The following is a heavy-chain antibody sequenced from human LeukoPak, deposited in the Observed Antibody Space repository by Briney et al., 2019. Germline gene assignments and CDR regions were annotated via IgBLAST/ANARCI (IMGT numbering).Heavy chain of an antibody. CDR1: GYSISSGYY. J-gene: IGHJ4*02. D-gene: IGHD2-15*01. V-gene: IGHV4-38-2*02. CDR3: ARDNIVVVAATKAYYFDY. Sequence: PSETLSLTCTVSGYSISSGYYWGWIRQPPGKGLEWIGSIYHSGSTYYNPSLKSRVTISVDTSKNQFSLKLSSVAAADTAVYYCARDNIVVVAATKAYYFDYWGQGTLVTVSS. CDR2: IYHSGST.